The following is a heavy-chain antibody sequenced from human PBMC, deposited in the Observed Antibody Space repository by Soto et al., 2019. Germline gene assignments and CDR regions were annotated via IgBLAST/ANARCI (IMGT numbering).Heavy chain of an antibody. V-gene: IGHV1-18*01. CDR2: ISAYNGNT. CDR3: ARDNYYDSSGYYYD. J-gene: IGHJ4*02. D-gene: IGHD3-22*01. CDR1: GYTFTSYG. Sequence: ASVKVSCKASGYTFTSYGISWVRQAPGQGLEWMGWISAYNGNTNYAQKLQGRVTMTTDTSTSTAYMELRSLRSDDTAVYYCARDNYYDSSGYYYDWGQGTLVTVSS.